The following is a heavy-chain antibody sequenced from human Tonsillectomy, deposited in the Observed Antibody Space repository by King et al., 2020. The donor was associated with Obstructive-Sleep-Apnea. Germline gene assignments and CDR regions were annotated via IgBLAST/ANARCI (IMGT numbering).Heavy chain of an antibody. V-gene: IGHV3-15*01. CDR1: GFTFSNAW. CDR3: TTDQWEQGY. Sequence: VQLVESGGGLVKPGGSLRLSCAASGFTFSNAWMSWVRQAPGKGLEWFGRIKSKTDGGTTDYAAPVKGRFTISRDDSKNTLYLQMNSLKTEDTAVYYCTTDQWEQGYWGQGTLVTVSS. D-gene: IGHD1-26*01. J-gene: IGHJ4*02. CDR2: IKSKTDGGTT.